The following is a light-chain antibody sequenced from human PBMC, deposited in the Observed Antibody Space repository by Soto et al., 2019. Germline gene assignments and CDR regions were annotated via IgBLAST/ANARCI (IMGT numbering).Light chain of an antibody. Sequence: QSVLTQPPSASGTPGQRVTISCSGGSSNIGSNTVNWYQQLPGTAPKLFIYIDIQRPSGVPDRFTGSKSGTSASLAIDGLQSDDEADYYCAAWDDSLNGPVFGGGTKLTVL. CDR1: SSNIGSNT. J-gene: IGLJ2*01. CDR3: AAWDDSLNGPV. CDR2: IDI. V-gene: IGLV1-44*01.